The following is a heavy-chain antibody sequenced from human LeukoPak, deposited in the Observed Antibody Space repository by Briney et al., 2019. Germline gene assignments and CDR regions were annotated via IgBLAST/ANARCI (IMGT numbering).Heavy chain of an antibody. J-gene: IGHJ4*02. V-gene: IGHV3-7*01. CDR1: GFTFSSYW. Sequence: PGGSLRLSCAASGFTFSSYWMSWVRQAPGKGLEWVANIKQDGSEKYYVDSVKGRFTISRDNAKNSLYLQMNSLGAEDTAVYYCARARRYLGYCSGGSCYGYFDYWGQGTLVTVSS. D-gene: IGHD2-15*01. CDR3: ARARRYLGYCSGGSCYGYFDY. CDR2: IKQDGSEK.